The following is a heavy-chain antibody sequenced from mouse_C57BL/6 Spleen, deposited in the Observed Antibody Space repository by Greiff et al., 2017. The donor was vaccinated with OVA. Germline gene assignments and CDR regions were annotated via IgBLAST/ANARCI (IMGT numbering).Heavy chain of an antibody. D-gene: IGHD2-3*01. CDR1: GFTFSDYG. V-gene: IGHV5-17*01. J-gene: IGHJ4*01. CDR2: ISSGSSTI. CDR3: ARPGDGYSYAMDY. Sequence: EVKLVESGGGLVKPGGSLKLSCAASGFTFSDYGMHWVRQAPEKGLEGVAYISSGSSTIYYADTVKGRFTISRDNAKNTLFLQMTSLRSEDTAMYYCARPGDGYSYAMDYWCQGTSVTVSS.